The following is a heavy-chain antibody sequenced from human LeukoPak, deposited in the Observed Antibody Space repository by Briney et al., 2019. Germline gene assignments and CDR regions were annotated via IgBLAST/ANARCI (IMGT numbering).Heavy chain of an antibody. Sequence: ASVKVSCKASGYTFTGYYMHWVRQAPGQGLEWMGWINPNSGGTNYAQKFQGRVTMTRDTSISTAYMELSRLRSDDTAVYYCAGFIVVPAAKYDAFDIWGQGTMVTVSS. CDR3: AGFIVVPAAKYDAFDI. V-gene: IGHV1-2*02. CDR1: GYTFTGYY. CDR2: INPNSGGT. J-gene: IGHJ3*02. D-gene: IGHD2-2*01.